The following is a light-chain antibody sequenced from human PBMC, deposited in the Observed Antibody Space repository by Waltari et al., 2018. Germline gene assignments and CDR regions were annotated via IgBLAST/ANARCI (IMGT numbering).Light chain of an antibody. Sequence: QSLLTQPPSASGTPGQRVTIPCSGSSSNIGRSYVYWYQQLPGTAPKRLIDGNNQRPSGVPDRFSGSKSGTSGSLAISGLRSEDEADYYCAAWDDRLRGVVFGGGTKLTV. V-gene: IGLV1-47*01. CDR1: SSNIGRSY. CDR2: GNN. J-gene: IGLJ2*01. CDR3: AAWDDRLRGVV.